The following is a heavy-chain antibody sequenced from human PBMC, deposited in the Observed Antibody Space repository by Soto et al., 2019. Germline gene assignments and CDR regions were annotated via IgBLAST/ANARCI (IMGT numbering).Heavy chain of an antibody. Sequence: SETLSLTCTVSCGSIISGDYYWSWVRQPPGKGLEWIGYIYYSGSTYYNPSLKSRVAISVDTSENQFSLKLSSVTAADTAVYYCARSIMITFGGVNGMDVWGQGTTVTVSS. CDR2: IYYSGST. J-gene: IGHJ6*02. D-gene: IGHD3-16*01. CDR3: ARSIMITFGGVNGMDV. V-gene: IGHV4-30-4*01. CDR1: CGSIISGDYY.